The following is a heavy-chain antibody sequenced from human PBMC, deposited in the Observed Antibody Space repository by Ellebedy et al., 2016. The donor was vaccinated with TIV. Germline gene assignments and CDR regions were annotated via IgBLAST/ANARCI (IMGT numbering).Heavy chain of an antibody. D-gene: IGHD3-10*01. CDR1: GFTFSSYG. Sequence: GESLKISCAVSGFTFSSYGVNWVRQAPGKGLEWVSYINSSGSSIYYVGSVKGRFTISRDNAKNSVYLQMNSLRADDTAVYYCVRAQTSLPMVRGPLRDNYGMDVWGQGTTVTVSS. V-gene: IGHV3-48*03. J-gene: IGHJ6*02. CDR3: VRAQTSLPMVRGPLRDNYGMDV. CDR2: INSSGSSI.